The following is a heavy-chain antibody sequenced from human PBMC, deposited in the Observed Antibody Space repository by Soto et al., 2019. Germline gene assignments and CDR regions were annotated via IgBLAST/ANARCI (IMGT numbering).Heavy chain of an antibody. V-gene: IGHV4-31*03. Sequence: QVQLQESGPGLVKPSQTLSLTCSVSGDSISSGGYYWSWIRQQPGKGLEWIGYIYYSGSTHFHPSLKSRATISIDASKTQFSLELSSVTAADTAVYYCARDRWGGIFLGFDFWGQGSLVTVSS. CDR3: ARDRWGGIFLGFDF. D-gene: IGHD3-3*01. J-gene: IGHJ4*02. CDR2: IYYSGST. CDR1: GDSISSGGYY.